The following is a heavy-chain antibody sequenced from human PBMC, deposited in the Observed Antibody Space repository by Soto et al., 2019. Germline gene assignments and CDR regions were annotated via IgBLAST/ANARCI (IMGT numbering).Heavy chain of an antibody. CDR1: GFTFSSYA. J-gene: IGHJ3*02. CDR3: AKGPKVLRFLEWSKRVDAFDI. D-gene: IGHD3-3*01. CDR2: ISGSGGST. Sequence: GGSLRLSCAASGFTFSSYAMSWVRQAPGKGLEWVSAISGSGGSTYYADSVKGRFTNSRDNSKNTLYLQMNSLRAEDTAVYYCAKGPKVLRFLEWSKRVDAFDIWGQGTMVTVSS. V-gene: IGHV3-23*01.